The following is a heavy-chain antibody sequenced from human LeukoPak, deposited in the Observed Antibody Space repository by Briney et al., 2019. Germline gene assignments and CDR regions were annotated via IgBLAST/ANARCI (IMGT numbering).Heavy chain of an antibody. J-gene: IGHJ3*02. CDR1: GGTFSSYT. CDR3: ARDWYSSSWYRWGAFDI. CDR2: IIPILGIA. D-gene: IGHD6-13*01. V-gene: IGHV1-69*04. Sequence: GASVKVSCKASGGTFSSYTISWVRQAPGQGLEWMGRIIPILGIANYAQKFQGRVTITADKSTSTAYMELSSLRSEDTAVYYCARDWYSSSWYRWGAFDIWGQGTMVTVSS.